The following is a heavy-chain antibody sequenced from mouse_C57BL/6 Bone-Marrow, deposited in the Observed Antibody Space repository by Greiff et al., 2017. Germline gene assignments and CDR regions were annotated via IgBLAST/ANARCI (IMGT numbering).Heavy chain of an antibody. CDR3: ATHYYYGSSYEDY. Sequence: VQLQQSGAELVRPGTSVKVSCKASGYAFTNYLIEWVKQRPGQGLEWIGVINPGSGGTNYNEKFKGKGTLTADKSSSTAYMQLSSLTSEDSAVYFCATHYYYGSSYEDYWGQGTTLTVSS. D-gene: IGHD1-1*01. V-gene: IGHV1-54*01. J-gene: IGHJ2*01. CDR2: INPGSGGT. CDR1: GYAFTNYL.